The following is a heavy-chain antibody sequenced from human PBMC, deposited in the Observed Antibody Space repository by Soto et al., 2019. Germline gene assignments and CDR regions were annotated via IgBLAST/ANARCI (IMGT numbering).Heavy chain of an antibody. D-gene: IGHD2-15*01. CDR3: ARAGYCSGGSCYSGGAFDI. V-gene: IGHV1-69*01. J-gene: IGHJ3*02. CDR2: IIPIFGTA. Sequence: QVQLVQSGAEVKKPGSSVKVSCKASGGTFSSYAISWVRQAPGQGLEWRGGIIPIFGTANYAQKFQGRVTINADESTNTAYMELSSLRSEDTAVYYCARAGYCSGGSCYSGGAFDIWGQGTMVTVSS. CDR1: GGTFSSYA.